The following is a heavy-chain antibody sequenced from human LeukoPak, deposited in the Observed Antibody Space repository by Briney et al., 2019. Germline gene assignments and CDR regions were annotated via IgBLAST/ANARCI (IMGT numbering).Heavy chain of an antibody. CDR1: GVSISSYY. J-gene: IGHJ4*02. V-gene: IGHV4-4*07. CDR2: IYTSGST. CDR3: ARDRFYYHHSGYYGFDY. Sequence: PSETLSLTCTVSGVSISSYYWSWLRQPAGKGLEWIGRIYTSGSTNYNPSIQSRVTMSVDTSKNQFSLKLSSVTAADTAVYYCARDRFYYHHSGYYGFDYWGQGTLVTVSS. D-gene: IGHD3-22*01.